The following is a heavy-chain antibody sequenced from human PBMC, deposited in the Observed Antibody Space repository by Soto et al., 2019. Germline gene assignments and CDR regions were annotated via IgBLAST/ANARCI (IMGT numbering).Heavy chain of an antibody. CDR2: IYHSGST. D-gene: IGHD3-22*01. Sequence: SETLSLTCTVSGGSISSGGYSWSWIRQPPGKGLEWIGYIYHSGSTYYNPSLKSRVTISVDRSKNQFSLKLSSVTAADTAVYYCARSYYYDSSGYYYQVGAFDIWGQGTMVTVSS. J-gene: IGHJ3*02. CDR3: ARSYYYDSSGYYYQVGAFDI. V-gene: IGHV4-30-2*01. CDR1: GGSISSGGYS.